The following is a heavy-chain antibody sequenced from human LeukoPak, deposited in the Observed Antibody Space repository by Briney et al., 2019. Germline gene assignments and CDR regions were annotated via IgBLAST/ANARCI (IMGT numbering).Heavy chain of an antibody. V-gene: IGHV4-59*01. D-gene: IGHD3-22*01. CDR3: ARGIADSSGYDY. J-gene: IGHJ4*02. CDR2: ISDSGST. CDR1: GGSISGYY. Sequence: PSETLSLTCTVSGGSISGYYWTWIRQPPGKRLEWIGYISDSGSTNYNPSLKSRVTISVDTSKNQLSLKLSSVTAADTAMYYCARGIADSSGYDYWGQGTLVTVSS.